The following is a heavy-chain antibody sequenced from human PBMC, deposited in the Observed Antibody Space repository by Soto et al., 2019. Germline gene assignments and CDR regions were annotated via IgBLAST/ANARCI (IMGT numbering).Heavy chain of an antibody. CDR1: GYNFDSYG. Sequence: ASVKVSCKASGYNFDSYGISWVRQAPGQGLQWMGWISTYTGNTHYSQNFQGRLTMTTDTSTKTAYSQMNSLRAEDTAVYNCAKEPVGPDWYFDLWGRGTLVTVSS. V-gene: IGHV1-18*01. CDR2: ISTYTGNT. CDR3: AKEPVGPDWYFDL. J-gene: IGHJ2*01.